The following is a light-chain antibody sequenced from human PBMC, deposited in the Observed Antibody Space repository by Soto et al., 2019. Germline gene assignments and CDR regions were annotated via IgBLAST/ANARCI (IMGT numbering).Light chain of an antibody. CDR1: SSNIGSNF. V-gene: IGLV1-47*01. Sequence: QSVLTQPPSASGTPGQRVTISCSGSSSNIGSNFVYWYQQLPGTAPKLLIYRNTQRPSGVPDRFSGSKSGTSASLAISGLRSEDEADYYCAAWDDSLSANWVFGGGIKLTVL. CDR2: RNT. CDR3: AAWDDSLSANWV. J-gene: IGLJ3*02.